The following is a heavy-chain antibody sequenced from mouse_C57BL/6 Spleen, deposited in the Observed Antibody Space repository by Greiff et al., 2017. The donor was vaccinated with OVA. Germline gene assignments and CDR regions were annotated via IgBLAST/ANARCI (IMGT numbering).Heavy chain of an antibody. CDR3: AREGYYYGSSYVWFAY. CDR1: GYSITSGYD. CDR2: ISSSGST. V-gene: IGHV3-1*01. Sequence: EVKLVESGPGMVKPSQSLSLTCTVTGYSITSGYDWHWIRHFPGNKLEWMGYISSSGSTNYNPSLKSRISITHDTSKNHFFLKLNSVTTEDTATYYCAREGYYYGSSYVWFAYWGQGTLVTVSA. D-gene: IGHD1-1*01. J-gene: IGHJ3*01.